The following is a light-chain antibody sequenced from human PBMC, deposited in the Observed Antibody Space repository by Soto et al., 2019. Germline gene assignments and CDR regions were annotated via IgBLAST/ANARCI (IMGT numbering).Light chain of an antibody. CDR2: EVT. CDR3: SSYAGRDIWV. Sequence: QSALTQPPSASGSRGQSVTISCTGTSVDINYVSCFQQHPGKAPKLIICEVTKRPSGVPDRFSGSKSGNTASLTVSGLQDDDEADYYCSSYAGRDIWVFGGGTQLTVL. CDR1: SVDINY. V-gene: IGLV2-8*01. J-gene: IGLJ3*02.